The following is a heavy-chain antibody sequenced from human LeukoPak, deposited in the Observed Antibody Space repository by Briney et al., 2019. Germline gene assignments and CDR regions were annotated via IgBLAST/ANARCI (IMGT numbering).Heavy chain of an antibody. J-gene: IGHJ6*03. CDR2: IYHSGST. CDR3: GRVPGMGVMGYYYYYYMDV. D-gene: IGHD3-16*01. CDR1: GYSISSGYY. V-gene: IGHV4-38-2*01. Sequence: SETLSLTCAVSGYSISSGYYWGWIRQPPGKGLEWIGSIYHSGSTYYNPSLKSRVTISVDTSKNQFSLKLSSVTAADTAVYYCGRVPGMGVMGYYYYYYMDVWGKGTTVTVSS.